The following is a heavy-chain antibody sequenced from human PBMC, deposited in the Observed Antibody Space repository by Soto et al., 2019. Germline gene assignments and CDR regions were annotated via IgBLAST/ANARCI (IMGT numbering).Heavy chain of an antibody. V-gene: IGHV1-18*01. D-gene: IGHD3-3*01. Sequence: ASVKVSCKTSGYTFNTYCINWVRHTPGQGLELMGWTSAYDGNTTYAEKFQGRATMTTETSTSTAYMELRSLRSDDNNLYHCARCTHEFWTSYWFEPRGQATPVTACS. CDR3: ARCTHEFWTSYWFEP. CDR1: GYTFNTYC. J-gene: IGHJ5*02. CDR2: TSAYDGNT.